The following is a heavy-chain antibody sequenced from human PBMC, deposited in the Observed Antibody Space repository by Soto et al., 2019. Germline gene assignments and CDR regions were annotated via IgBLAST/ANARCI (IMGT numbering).Heavy chain of an antibody. V-gene: IGHV3-7*01. CDR3: ARDSYDYAWGSYRYSSYYFDY. Sequence: PVGSLRLSCAASGFTFRSYWMSWVRQAPGKGLEWVANIKQDGSEKYYVDSVKGRFTISRDNAKNSLYLQMNSLRAEDTAVYYCARDSYDYAWGSYRYSSYYFDYWGQGTLVTVSS. J-gene: IGHJ4*02. CDR2: IKQDGSEK. CDR1: GFTFRSYW. D-gene: IGHD3-16*02.